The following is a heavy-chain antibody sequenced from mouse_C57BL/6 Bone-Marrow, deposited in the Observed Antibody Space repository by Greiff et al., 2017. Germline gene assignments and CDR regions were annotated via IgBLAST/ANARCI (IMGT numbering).Heavy chain of an antibody. CDR3: ARRGVYYDYLRGGMDY. D-gene: IGHD2-4*01. Sequence: QVQLQQPGAELVKPGASVKLSCKASGYTFTSYWMHWVKQRPGQGLEWIGMIHPNSGSTNYTEKFKSKATLTVDKSSSTAYMQLSSLTSEDSAVYYCARRGVYYDYLRGGMDYWGQGTSVTVSS. CDR1: GYTFTSYW. J-gene: IGHJ4*01. V-gene: IGHV1-64*01. CDR2: IHPNSGST.